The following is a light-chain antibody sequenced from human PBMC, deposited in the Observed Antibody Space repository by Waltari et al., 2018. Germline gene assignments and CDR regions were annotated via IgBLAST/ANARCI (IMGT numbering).Light chain of an antibody. CDR1: QSVSIY. J-gene: IGKJ2*01. Sequence: EIVFTQSTATLSLSPGERATLSCRASQSVSIYLAWYQHKPGQAPRLLIYDASNRATGIPARFSGSGSGTDFTLTISSLEPEDFAVYYCQQRSNWPMYTFGQGTKLEIK. V-gene: IGKV3-11*01. CDR3: QQRSNWPMYT. CDR2: DAS.